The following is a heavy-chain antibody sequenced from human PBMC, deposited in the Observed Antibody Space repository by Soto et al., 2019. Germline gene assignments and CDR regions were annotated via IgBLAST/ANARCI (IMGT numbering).Heavy chain of an antibody. CDR2: ISGSGGST. D-gene: IGHD2-2*01. CDR3: AKDIWVPAARPVVNLLGFDY. Sequence: GGSLRLSCAASGFTFSSYAMSWVRQAPGKGLEWVSAISGSGGSTYYADSVKGRFTISRDNSKNTLYLQMNSLRAEDTAVYYCAKDIWVPAARPVVNLLGFDYWGQGTLVTVSS. CDR1: GFTFSSYA. J-gene: IGHJ4*02. V-gene: IGHV3-23*01.